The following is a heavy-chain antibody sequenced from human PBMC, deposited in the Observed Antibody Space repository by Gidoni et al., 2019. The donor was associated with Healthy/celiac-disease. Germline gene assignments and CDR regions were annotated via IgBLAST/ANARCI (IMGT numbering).Heavy chain of an antibody. CDR1: GGSISSSNW. D-gene: IGHD1-26*01. Sequence: QVQLQESGPGLVKPSGPLSLTCAVSGGSISSSNWWSWVRQPPGKGLEWIGEIYHSGRTNYNPSLKSRVTISVDKSKNQFSLKLSSVTAADTAVYYCARDPGPWSGSYPDYWGQGTLVTVSS. CDR3: ARDPGPWSGSYPDY. CDR2: IYHSGRT. J-gene: IGHJ4*02. V-gene: IGHV4-4*02.